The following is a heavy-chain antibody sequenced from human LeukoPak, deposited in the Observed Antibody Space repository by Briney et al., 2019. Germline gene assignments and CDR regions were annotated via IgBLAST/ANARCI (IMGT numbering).Heavy chain of an antibody. CDR2: INAGNGNT. Sequence: ASVKVSCKAPGYTFTSYAMHWVRQAPGQRLEWMGWINAGNGNTKYSQKFQGRVTITRDTSASTAYMELSSLRSEDTAVYYCARGVRRDAFDIWGQGTTVTVSS. CDR3: ARGVRRDAFDI. V-gene: IGHV1-3*01. J-gene: IGHJ3*02. CDR1: GYTFTSYA. D-gene: IGHD1-1*01.